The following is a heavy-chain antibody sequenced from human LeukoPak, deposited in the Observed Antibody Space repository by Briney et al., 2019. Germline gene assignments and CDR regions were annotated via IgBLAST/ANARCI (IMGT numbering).Heavy chain of an antibody. D-gene: IGHD3-10*01. CDR1: GGSISSGSYY. CDR3: ARDGGLLWFGELFSWFDP. CDR2: IYTSGST. Sequence: SQTLSLTRTVSGGSISSGSYYWNWIRQPAGKGLEWIGRIYTSGSTNYNPSLKSRVTISVDTSKNQFSLKLSSVTAADTAVYYCARDGGLLWFGELFSWFDPWGQGTLVTVSS. J-gene: IGHJ5*02. V-gene: IGHV4-61*02.